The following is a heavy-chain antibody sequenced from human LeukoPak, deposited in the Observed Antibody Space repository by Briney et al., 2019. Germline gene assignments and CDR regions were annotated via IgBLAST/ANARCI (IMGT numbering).Heavy chain of an antibody. V-gene: IGHV4-4*02. CDR2: IYHSGST. CDR1: GGSISSSNW. J-gene: IGHJ4*02. D-gene: IGHD3-3*01. Sequence: SGTLSLTCAVSGGSISSSNWWSWVRQPPGKGLEWIGEIYHSGSTYYNPSLKSRVTISVDRSKNQFSLKLSSVTAADAAVYYCARDRSTGYDFWSGYRDYWGQGTLVTVSS. CDR3: ARDRSTGYDFWSGYRDY.